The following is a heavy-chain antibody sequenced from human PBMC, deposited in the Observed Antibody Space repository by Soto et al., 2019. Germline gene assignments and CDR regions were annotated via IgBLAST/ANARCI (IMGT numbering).Heavy chain of an antibody. Sequence: EVQLLESGGGLVQPGGSLRLSCAASGFTFSDYAMSWVRQAPGKGLEWVSVISVSGGSTYYADSVKGRFTISRDNSKNTLYLQRNTLRAEYTAVYYGAKSHVFHYDYYNMDVWGQGTTVTVSS. V-gene: IGHV3-23*01. J-gene: IGHJ6*02. CDR3: AKSHVFHYDYYNMDV. CDR1: GFTFSDYA. CDR2: ISVSGGST. D-gene: IGHD2-8*01.